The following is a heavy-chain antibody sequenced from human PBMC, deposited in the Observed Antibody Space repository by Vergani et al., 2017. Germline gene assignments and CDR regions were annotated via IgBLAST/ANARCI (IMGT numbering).Heavy chain of an antibody. Sequence: QVQLQESGPGLVKPSQTLSLTCTVSGGSISSGSYYWSWIRQPAGKGLEWIGRIYTSGSTNYNPSLKSRVTISVDTSKNQFSLKLSSVTAADTAVYYCATHEGYSSGWYYVFGSLTLDYWGQGTLVTVSS. J-gene: IGHJ4*02. D-gene: IGHD6-19*01. CDR3: ATHEGYSSGWYYVFGSLTLDY. V-gene: IGHV4-61*02. CDR1: GGSISSGSYY. CDR2: IYTSGST.